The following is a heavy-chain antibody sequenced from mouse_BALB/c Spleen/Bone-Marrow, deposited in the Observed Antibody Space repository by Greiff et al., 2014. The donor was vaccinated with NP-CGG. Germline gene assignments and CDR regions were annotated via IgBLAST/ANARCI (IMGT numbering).Heavy chain of an antibody. V-gene: IGHV14-3*02. D-gene: IGHD1-1*01. CDR1: GFNIKDTY. CDR2: IDPENGNT. CDR3: APYYYGSSLFAY. J-gene: IGHJ3*01. Sequence: SGAELVKPGASVKLSCTASGFNIKDTYMHWVKRRPEQGLEWIGRIDPENGNTKYDPKFQGKATITADTSSNTAYLQLSSLTSEDTAVYYCAPYYYGSSLFAYWGQGTLVTVSA.